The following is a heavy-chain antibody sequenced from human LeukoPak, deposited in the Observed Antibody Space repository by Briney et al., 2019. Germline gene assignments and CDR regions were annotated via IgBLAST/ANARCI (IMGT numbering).Heavy chain of an antibody. V-gene: IGHV4-59*08. Sequence: KSSETLSLTCTVSGGSITNYYWSWIRQPPGKGLEWIGYIYYSGSTNYNPSLKSRITISVDTSENHFSLKLRSVTAADTAVYYCARHFYLSSTGWFYFDDWGQGILVTVSS. J-gene: IGHJ4*02. CDR2: IYYSGST. CDR1: GGSITNYY. D-gene: IGHD6-19*01. CDR3: ARHFYLSSTGWFYFDD.